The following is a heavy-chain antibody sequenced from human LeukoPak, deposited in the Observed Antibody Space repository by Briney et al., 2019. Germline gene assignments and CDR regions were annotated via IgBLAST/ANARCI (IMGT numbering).Heavy chain of an antibody. Sequence: SETLSLTCTVSGGSISSSSYYWGWIRQPPGKGLEGMGSIYYRGSTFYNPSLKSRVTISVDTSKNQFSLKLSSVTAADTAVYYCARQPNYYDSSGYYREYYFDYWGQGTLVTVSS. V-gene: IGHV4-39*01. J-gene: IGHJ4*02. CDR1: GGSISSSSYY. CDR2: IYYRGST. D-gene: IGHD3-22*01. CDR3: ARQPNYYDSSGYYREYYFDY.